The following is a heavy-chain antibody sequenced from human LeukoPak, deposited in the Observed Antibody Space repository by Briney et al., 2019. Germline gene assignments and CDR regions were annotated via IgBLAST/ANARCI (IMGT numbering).Heavy chain of an antibody. Sequence: SETLSLTCTVSGGSISSYYWGWIRQPPGKGLEWIGSIYYSGSTYYNPSLKSRVTISVDTSKNQFSLKLSSVTAADTAVYYCARVYYGDYRYFDYWGQGTLVTVSS. CDR1: GGSISSYY. D-gene: IGHD4-17*01. CDR2: IYYSGST. CDR3: ARVYYGDYRYFDY. V-gene: IGHV4-39*07. J-gene: IGHJ4*02.